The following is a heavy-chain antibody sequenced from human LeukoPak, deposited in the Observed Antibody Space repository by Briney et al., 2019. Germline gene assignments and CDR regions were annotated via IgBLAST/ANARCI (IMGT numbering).Heavy chain of an antibody. CDR2: IYYSGSS. Sequence: SQTLSLTCTVSGGSISSGDYYWSWIRQPPGKGLEWIGYIYYSGSSNYNPSLKSRVTISVDTSKNQFSLKLSSVTAADTAVYYCARDVAVAGSDYYYGMDVWGKGTTVTVSS. J-gene: IGHJ6*04. CDR1: GGSISSGDYY. D-gene: IGHD6-19*01. CDR3: ARDVAVAGSDYYYGMDV. V-gene: IGHV4-61*08.